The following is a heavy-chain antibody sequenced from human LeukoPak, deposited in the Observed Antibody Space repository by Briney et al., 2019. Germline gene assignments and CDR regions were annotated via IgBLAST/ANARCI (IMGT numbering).Heavy chain of an antibody. J-gene: IGHJ4*02. CDR1: GYTFSSYG. CDR3: AGGRGYCSSTSCRRGIFDY. CDR2: ISAYNGNT. D-gene: IGHD2-2*01. V-gene: IGHV1-18*01. Sequence: ASVKVSCKASGYTFSSYGISWVRQAPGQGLEWMGWISAYNGNTKYAQKLQGRVTMTTDTSTSTTYMELRSLRSDDTAVYYCAGGRGYCSSTSCRRGIFDYWGQGTLVTVSS.